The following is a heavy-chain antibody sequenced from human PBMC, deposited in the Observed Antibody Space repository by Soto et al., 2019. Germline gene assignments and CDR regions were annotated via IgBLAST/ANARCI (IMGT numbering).Heavy chain of an antibody. Sequence: GGSLRLSCAASGFTFSSHWMHWVRQAPGKGLVWVSRIRSDGSSTSYADSVKGRFTISRDNAKNTLYLQMNSLRAEDMAVYYCARSDYDDYWGQGTLVTVSS. CDR1: GFTFSSHW. CDR2: IRSDGSST. J-gene: IGHJ4*02. V-gene: IGHV3-74*01. D-gene: IGHD3-16*01. CDR3: ARSDYDDY.